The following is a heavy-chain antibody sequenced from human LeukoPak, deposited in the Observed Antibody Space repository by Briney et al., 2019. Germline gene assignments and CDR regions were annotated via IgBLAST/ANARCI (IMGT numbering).Heavy chain of an antibody. CDR2: ASTDGTP. J-gene: IGHJ6*03. Sequence: GGSLRLSCTVSGFSFGNYAMTWVRQGPGKGLESVSSASTDGTPYYANSVKGRFTISRDNSKSTLYLRMNSLRAEDTAVYYCAKLGHGGYYSYMDVWGKGTTVTVSS. V-gene: IGHV3-23*01. CDR3: AKLGHGGYYSYMDV. CDR1: GFSFGNYA. D-gene: IGHD5-12*01.